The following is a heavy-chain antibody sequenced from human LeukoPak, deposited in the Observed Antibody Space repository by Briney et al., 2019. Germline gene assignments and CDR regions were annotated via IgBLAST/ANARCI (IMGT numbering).Heavy chain of an antibody. Sequence: PSETLSLTCTVSGGSISSYYWSWIRQPPGKGLEWIGYINYSGSTYYNPSLKSRVTISVDTSKNQFSLKLSSVTAADTAVYYCARDSSAWKYYFDYWGQGTLVTVSS. CDR2: INYSGST. CDR1: GGSISSYY. D-gene: IGHD3-22*01. CDR3: ARDSSAWKYYFDY. V-gene: IGHV4-59*12. J-gene: IGHJ4*02.